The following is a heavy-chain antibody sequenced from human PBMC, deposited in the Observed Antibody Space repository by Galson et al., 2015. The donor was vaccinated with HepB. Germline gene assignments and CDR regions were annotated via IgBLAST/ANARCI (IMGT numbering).Heavy chain of an antibody. D-gene: IGHD3-10*01. Sequence: SLRLSCAVSGFRFGTSWMFWVRQVPGKGLEWVANIKEDGSTKNYVDSVKGRFTIYRDNARNSLYLQMNSLRAEDTAVYYCAKDRGGRSGIDYWGQGTLVTVSS. CDR1: GFRFGTSW. J-gene: IGHJ4*02. CDR2: IKEDGSTK. CDR3: AKDRGGRSGIDY. V-gene: IGHV3-7*03.